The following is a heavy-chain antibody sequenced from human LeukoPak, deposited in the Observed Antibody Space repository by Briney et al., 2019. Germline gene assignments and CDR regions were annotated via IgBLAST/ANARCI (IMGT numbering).Heavy chain of an antibody. V-gene: IGHV3-9*03. Sequence: GRSLRLSCAASGFTFDDYAMHWVRQAPGKGLEWVSGISWNSGSIGYADSVKGRFTISRDNAKNSLYLQMNSLRAEDMALYYCAKGISSTSRDYFDYWGQGTLVTVSS. D-gene: IGHD2-2*01. CDR2: ISWNSGSI. J-gene: IGHJ4*02. CDR1: GFTFDDYA. CDR3: AKGISSTSRDYFDY.